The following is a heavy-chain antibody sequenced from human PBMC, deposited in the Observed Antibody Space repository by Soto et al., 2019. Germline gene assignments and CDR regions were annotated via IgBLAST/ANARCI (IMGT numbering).Heavy chain of an antibody. CDR2: ISAYNGNT. CDR3: AREGYSNYVGYYYYYGMDV. CDR1: GYTFTSYG. Sequence: ASVKVSCKASGYTFTSYGISWVRQAPGQGLEWMGWISAYNGNTNYAQKLQGRVTMTTDTSTSTAYMELRSLRSDDTAVYYCAREGYSNYVGYYYYYGMDVRGQGTTVTVSS. J-gene: IGHJ6*02. D-gene: IGHD4-4*01. V-gene: IGHV1-18*01.